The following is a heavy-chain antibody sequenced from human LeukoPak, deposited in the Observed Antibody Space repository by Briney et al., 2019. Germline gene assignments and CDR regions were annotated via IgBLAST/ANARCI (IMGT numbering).Heavy chain of an antibody. D-gene: IGHD3-22*01. CDR2: VRSKADGGTT. V-gene: IGHV3-15*01. CDR3: TTVRPGTSGYSY. CDR1: GFXFSSAW. Sequence: GGSLRLSCAASGFXFSSAWITWVRQAPGKGLEWVGCVRSKADGGTTDYAAPAKGRFTISRDDSKNTVLLQMNSLKTEDTAAYYCTTVRPGTSGYSYWGQGTLVTVSS. J-gene: IGHJ4*02.